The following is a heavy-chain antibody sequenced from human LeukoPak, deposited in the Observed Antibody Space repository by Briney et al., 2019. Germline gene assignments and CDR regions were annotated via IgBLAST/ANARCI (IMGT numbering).Heavy chain of an antibody. CDR3: ARADYGSFDI. J-gene: IGHJ3*02. CDR1: GGSISSYY. CDR2: IYYSGST. D-gene: IGHD4-17*01. Sequence: KPSETLSLTCTVSGGSISSYYWSWIRQPPGKGLEWIGYIYYSGSTNYNPSLKSRVTISVDTSKNQFSLKLSSVTAADTAVYYCARADYGSFDIWGQGTMVTVSS. V-gene: IGHV4-59*08.